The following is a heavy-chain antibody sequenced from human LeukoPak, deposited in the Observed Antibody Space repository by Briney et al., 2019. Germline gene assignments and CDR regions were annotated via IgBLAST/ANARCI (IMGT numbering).Heavy chain of an antibody. Sequence: GGSLRLSCAASGFTFSTYWVHWVRQAPGKGLEWVSAISGSGGSTYYADSVKGRFTISRDNSKNTLYLQMNSLRAEDTAVYYCAKDSAPNWFDPWGQGTLVTVSS. V-gene: IGHV3-23*01. J-gene: IGHJ5*02. CDR1: GFTFSTYW. CDR2: ISGSGGST. CDR3: AKDSAPNWFDP.